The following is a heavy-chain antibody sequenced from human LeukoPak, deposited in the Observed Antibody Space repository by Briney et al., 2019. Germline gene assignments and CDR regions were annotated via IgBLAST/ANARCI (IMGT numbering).Heavy chain of an antibody. Sequence: GGSLRLSCAASGFTFGGSTMHWVRQASGKGLEWIGRIRSKANKYATAYTASVKGRFTISRDDSKNTAYLQMNSLKTEDTAVYYCSRSIVGATGDFDYWGQGTLVTVSS. D-gene: IGHD1-26*01. CDR3: SRSIVGATGDFDY. J-gene: IGHJ4*02. CDR1: GFTFGGST. CDR2: IRSKANKYAT. V-gene: IGHV3-73*01.